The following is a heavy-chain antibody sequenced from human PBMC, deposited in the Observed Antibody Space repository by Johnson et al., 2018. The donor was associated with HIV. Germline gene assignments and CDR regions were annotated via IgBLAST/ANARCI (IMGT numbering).Heavy chain of an antibody. J-gene: IGHJ3*02. CDR1: GFTFSSYG. CDR2: IRYDGSNK. Sequence: QVQLVESGGGVVQPGGSLRLSCAASGFTFSSYGMHWVRQAPGKALEWVAFIRYDGSNKYYADSVKGRFTIPRDNSKNTLYLQMNSLRAEATAVYYCALTDYGDYPQRVPDAFDIWGQGTMVTVSS. V-gene: IGHV3-30*02. CDR3: ALTDYGDYPQRVPDAFDI. D-gene: IGHD4-17*01.